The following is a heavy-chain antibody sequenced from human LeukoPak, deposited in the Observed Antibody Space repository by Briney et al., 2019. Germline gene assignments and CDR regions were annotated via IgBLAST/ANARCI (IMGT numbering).Heavy chain of an antibody. D-gene: IGHD2-2*01. J-gene: IGHJ4*02. Sequence: ASVTVSCKASGYTFTGYYMHWVRQAPGQGLEWMGWINPNNGGTNYAQKFQGRVTMTRDTSISTVYMELSRLTSDDTAVYYCARGRGTTSSNFDYWGQGNLVTVPS. V-gene: IGHV1-2*02. CDR2: INPNNGGT. CDR1: GYTFTGYY. CDR3: ARGRGTTSSNFDY.